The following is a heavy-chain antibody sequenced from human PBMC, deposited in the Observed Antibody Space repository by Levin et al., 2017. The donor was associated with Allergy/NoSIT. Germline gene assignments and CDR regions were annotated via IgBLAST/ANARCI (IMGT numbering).Heavy chain of an antibody. J-gene: IGHJ4*02. CDR1: EFTFNTYW. Sequence: GESLKISCVTSEFTFNTYWMGWVRQAPGEGLKWVANINQDGGERYYVDSGKGRFTISRDNANNSLYLQMDYLRADDTAVYYCASASNWGNDYWGQGTLVTVSS. V-gene: IGHV3-7*01. D-gene: IGHD7-27*01. CDR2: INQDGGER. CDR3: ASASNWGNDY.